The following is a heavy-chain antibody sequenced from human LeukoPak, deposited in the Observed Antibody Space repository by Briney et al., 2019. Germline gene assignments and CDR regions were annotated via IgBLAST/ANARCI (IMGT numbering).Heavy chain of an antibody. D-gene: IGHD4-17*01. V-gene: IGHV3-21*01. CDR3: AREYGDAYAFDI. CDR1: GFTFSSYS. Sequence: GRSLRLSCAVSGFTFSSYSMNWVRQPPGQGLEWVSSISSSSSYIYYADSVKGRFTISRDNAKNSLYLQMNSLRAGATAVYYCAREYGDAYAFDIWGQGTMVTVSS. J-gene: IGHJ3*02. CDR2: ISSSSSYI.